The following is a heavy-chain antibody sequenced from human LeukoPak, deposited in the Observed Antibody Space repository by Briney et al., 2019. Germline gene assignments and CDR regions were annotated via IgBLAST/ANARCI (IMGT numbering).Heavy chain of an antibody. V-gene: IGHV4-30-2*01. CDR1: GGSISSGGYY. CDR2: IYLGGTT. J-gene: IGHJ3*02. D-gene: IGHD2-2*01. CDR3: ARGLGYCSSTSCSPGAFDI. Sequence: SSETLSLTCTVSGGSISSGGYYWSWIRQPPGKGLEWIGYIYLGGTTYYNPSLKSRVTISVDRSKNQFSLKLSSVTAADTAVYYCARGLGYCSSTSCSPGAFDIWGHGTMVTVSS.